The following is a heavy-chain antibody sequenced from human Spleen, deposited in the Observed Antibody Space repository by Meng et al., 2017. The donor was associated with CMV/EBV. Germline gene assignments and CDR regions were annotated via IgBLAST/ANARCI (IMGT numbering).Heavy chain of an antibody. CDR3: AREIFSSSSRYYYGMDV. CDR1: VDPISGFY. CDR2: IYYSGSS. J-gene: IGHJ6*02. D-gene: IGHD6-6*01. V-gene: IGHV4-59*01. Sequence: SETLSLTCTVSVDPISGFYWSWVRQPPGKGLEWIGYIYYSGSSNYNPSLKSRATISVDTSKNQFSLELSSVTAADTAVYYCAREIFSSSSRYYYGMDVWGQGTTVTVSS.